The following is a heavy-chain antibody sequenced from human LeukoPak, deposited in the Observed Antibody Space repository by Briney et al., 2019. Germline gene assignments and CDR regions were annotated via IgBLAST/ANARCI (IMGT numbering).Heavy chain of an antibody. D-gene: IGHD4-23*01. CDR2: IYPGDSDT. CDR3: ARLSRSTVVTPSSLGYMDV. CDR1: GYSFTSYW. J-gene: IGHJ6*03. V-gene: IGHV5-51*01. Sequence: GESLKISCKGSGYSFTSYWIGWVRQMPGKGLEWMGIIYPGDSDTRYSPSFQGQVTISADKSISTAYLQWSSLKASDTAMYYCARLSRSTVVTPSSLGYMDVWGKGTTVTVSS.